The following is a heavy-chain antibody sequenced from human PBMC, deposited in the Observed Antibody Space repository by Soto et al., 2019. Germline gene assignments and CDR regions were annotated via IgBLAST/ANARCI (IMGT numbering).Heavy chain of an antibody. Sequence: QVQLVQSGAEVKKPGSSVRVSCKASGGTFSSYAISWVRQAPGQGLEWMGGIIPIFGTANYAQKFQGRVTITADKSTSTAYMELSSLRSEDTAVYYCVRAFARTGIAAARFDPWGQGTLVTVSS. CDR3: VRAFARTGIAAARFDP. CDR1: GGTFSSYA. D-gene: IGHD6-13*01. J-gene: IGHJ5*02. V-gene: IGHV1-69*06. CDR2: IIPIFGTA.